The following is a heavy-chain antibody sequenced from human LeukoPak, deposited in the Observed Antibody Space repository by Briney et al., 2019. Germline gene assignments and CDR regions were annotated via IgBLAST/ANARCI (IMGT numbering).Heavy chain of an antibody. Sequence: SETLSLTCTVSGGSISSYYWSWIRQPAGKGLEWIGRIYTSGSTNYNPSLKSRVTMSVDTSKNQFSLKLSSVTAADTAVYYCARVYSSGWYSSGFDPWGQGTLVTVSS. CDR2: IYTSGST. D-gene: IGHD6-19*01. J-gene: IGHJ5*02. CDR3: ARVYSSGWYSSGFDP. V-gene: IGHV4-4*07. CDR1: GGSISSYY.